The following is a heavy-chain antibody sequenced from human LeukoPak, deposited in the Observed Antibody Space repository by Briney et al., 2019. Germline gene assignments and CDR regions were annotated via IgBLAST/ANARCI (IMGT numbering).Heavy chain of an antibody. Sequence: PGGSLRRSCAASGFTFSSYAMSWVRQAPGKGLEWVSAISGSGGSTYYADSVKGRFTISRDNSENTLYLQMNSLRAEDTAVYYCAKDHIAARPGLGRTVLSQPVGYWGQGTLVTVSS. V-gene: IGHV3-23*01. J-gene: IGHJ4*02. CDR3: AKDHIAARPGLGRTVLSQPVGY. CDR2: ISGSGGST. D-gene: IGHD6-6*01. CDR1: GFTFSSYA.